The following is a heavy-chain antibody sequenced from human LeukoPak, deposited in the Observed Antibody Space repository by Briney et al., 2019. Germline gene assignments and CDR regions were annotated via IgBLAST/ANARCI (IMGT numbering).Heavy chain of an antibody. CDR2: ISSSSSTI. CDR3: ARGFKALPIAARVEGGDY. D-gene: IGHD6-6*01. CDR1: GFTFSSYS. J-gene: IGHJ4*02. Sequence: HGGSLRLSCAASGFTFSSYSMNWVRQAPGKGLEWVSYISSSSSTIYYADSVKGRFTISRDNAKNSLYLQMNSLRAEDTAVYYCARGFKALPIAARVEGGDYWGQGTLVTVSS. V-gene: IGHV3-48*01.